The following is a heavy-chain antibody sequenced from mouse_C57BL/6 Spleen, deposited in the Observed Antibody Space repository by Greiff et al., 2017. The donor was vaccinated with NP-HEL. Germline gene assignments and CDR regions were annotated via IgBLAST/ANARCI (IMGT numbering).Heavy chain of an antibody. CDR1: GYTFTSYW. CDR3: ARGPTVVAHYFDY. Sequence: VKLQQPGAELVKPGASVKMSCKASGYTFTSYWITWVKQRPGQGLEWIGDIYPGSGSTNYNEKFKSKATLTVDTSSSTAYMQLSSLTSEDSAVYYCARGPTVVAHYFDYWGQGTTLTVSS. D-gene: IGHD1-1*01. V-gene: IGHV1-55*01. J-gene: IGHJ2*01. CDR2: IYPGSGST.